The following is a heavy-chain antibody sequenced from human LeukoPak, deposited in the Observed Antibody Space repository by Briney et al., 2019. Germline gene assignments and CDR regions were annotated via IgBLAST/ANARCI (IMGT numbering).Heavy chain of an antibody. Sequence: SGTLSLTCGVSGGSISGTNWWSWVRQPPRQGLEWIGEISLAGQTNYNPSLNGRVTMSLDKSSNQLSLNLTSVTAADTATYYCSRESGAFCPFGYWGQGTLVIVSS. D-gene: IGHD1-26*01. CDR2: ISLAGQT. V-gene: IGHV4-4*02. J-gene: IGHJ4*02. CDR1: GGSISGTNW. CDR3: SRESGAFCPFGY.